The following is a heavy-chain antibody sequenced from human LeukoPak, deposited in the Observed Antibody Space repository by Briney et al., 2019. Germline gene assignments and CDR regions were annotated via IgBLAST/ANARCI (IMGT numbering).Heavy chain of an antibody. CDR1: GFTVSSNY. CDR3: AREMATSYYYYGMDV. Sequence: GSLRLSCAASGFTVSSNYMSWVRQAPGKGLEWVSVIYSGGSTYYADSVKGRFTISRDNSKNTLYLQMNSLRAEDTAVYYCAREMATSYYYYGMDVWGQGTTVTVSS. J-gene: IGHJ6*02. CDR2: IYSGGST. D-gene: IGHD5-24*01. V-gene: IGHV3-66*02.